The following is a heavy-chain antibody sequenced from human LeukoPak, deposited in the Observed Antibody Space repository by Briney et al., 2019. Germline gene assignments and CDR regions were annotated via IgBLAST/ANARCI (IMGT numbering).Heavy chain of an antibody. V-gene: IGHV3-33*06. Sequence: GGSLRLSCAASGFTFSSYGMHWVRQAPGKGLEWVAVIWYDGSNKYYADSVKGRFTISRDNSKNTLYLQMNSLRAEDTAVYSCTEDQEIVVVVAAIYYYYYYGMDVWGQGTTVTVSS. J-gene: IGHJ6*02. CDR2: IWYDGSNK. D-gene: IGHD2-15*01. CDR1: GFTFSSYG. CDR3: TEDQEIVVVVAAIYYYYYYGMDV.